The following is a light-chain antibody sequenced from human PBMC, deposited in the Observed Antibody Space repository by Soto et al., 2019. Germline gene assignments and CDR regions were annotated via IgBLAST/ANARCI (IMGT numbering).Light chain of an antibody. J-gene: IGKJ1*01. CDR2: AAS. Sequence: DIQMTQSPSSLSASVGDRVTITCRASQSISSYLNWYQQKPGKAPKLLIYAASSLQSGVPSRFSGSGSGTXXXXXXXSLQPEDFATYYCQQSYSTPPRTFGQGTKVEIK. CDR3: QQSYSTPPRT. CDR1: QSISSY. V-gene: IGKV1-39*01.